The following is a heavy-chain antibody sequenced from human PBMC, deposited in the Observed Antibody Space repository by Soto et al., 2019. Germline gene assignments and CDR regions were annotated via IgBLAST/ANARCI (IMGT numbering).Heavy chain of an antibody. CDR1: GFTFSNYA. Sequence: EAQLLESGGGLVQPGGSLRLSCAASGFTFSNYAMSWVRQAPGRGLEWVSAISGSGGSTYFADSVKGRFPISRDNSRHTLYLQMSSLRAEDPAVYYCAKGGGSYPFDYWGQGTLVTVSS. CDR3: AKGGGSYPFDY. CDR2: ISGSGGST. J-gene: IGHJ4*02. D-gene: IGHD1-26*01. V-gene: IGHV3-23*01.